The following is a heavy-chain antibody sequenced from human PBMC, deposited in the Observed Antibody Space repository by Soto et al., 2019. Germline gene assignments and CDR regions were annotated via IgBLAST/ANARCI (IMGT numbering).Heavy chain of an antibody. Sequence: ASVKVSCKASGYTFRHYYMHWVRQAPGQGLEWMGWINPDTGATKYAQKYEGRVTMTRDTSISTAYMELSRLRSDDTAVYYCAREECIGGSCHHFDYWGQGTLVTVSS. CDR2: INPDTGAT. CDR1: GYTFRHYY. J-gene: IGHJ4*02. V-gene: IGHV1-2*02. CDR3: AREECIGGSCHHFDY. D-gene: IGHD2-15*01.